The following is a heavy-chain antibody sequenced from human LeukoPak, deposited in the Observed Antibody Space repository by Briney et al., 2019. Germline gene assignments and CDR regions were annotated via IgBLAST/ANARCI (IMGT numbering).Heavy chain of an antibody. CDR3: AKGIAVAGRLLSYYYYYMDV. J-gene: IGHJ6*03. Sequence: ASVKVSCKASGYTFTSYYMHWVRQAPGQGLEWMGIINPSGGSTSYAQKFQGRVTMTRDMSTSIVYMELSSLRSEDTAVYYCAKGIAVAGRLLSYYYYYMDVWGKGTTVTVSS. CDR2: INPSGGST. V-gene: IGHV1-46*01. CDR1: GYTFTSYY. D-gene: IGHD6-19*01.